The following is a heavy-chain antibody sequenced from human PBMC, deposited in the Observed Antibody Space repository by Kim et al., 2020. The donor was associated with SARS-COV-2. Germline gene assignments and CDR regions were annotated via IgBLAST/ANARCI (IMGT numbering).Heavy chain of an antibody. CDR1: GFTFSSYS. CDR3: ARVEIREDLYQLLVSYFDY. J-gene: IGHJ4*02. D-gene: IGHD2-2*01. V-gene: IGHV3-21*01. Sequence: GGSLRLSCAASGFTFSSYSMNWVRQAPGKGLEWVSSISSSSSYIYYADSVKGRFTISRDNAKNSLYLQMNSLRAEDTAVYYCARVEIREDLYQLLVSYFDYWGQGTLVTVSS. CDR2: ISSSSSYI.